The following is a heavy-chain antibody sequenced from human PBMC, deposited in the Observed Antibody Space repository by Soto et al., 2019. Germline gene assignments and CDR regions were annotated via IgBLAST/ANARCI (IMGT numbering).Heavy chain of an antibody. J-gene: IGHJ4*02. CDR3: AKLRYFDWLLYLIFDY. CDR2: ISGSGGST. Sequence: GGSLRLSCAASGFTFSSYAMSWVRQAPGKGLEWVSAISGSGGSTYYADSVKGRFTISRDNSKNTLYLQMNSLRAEDTAVYYCAKLRYFDWLLYLIFDYWGQGTLVTVSS. D-gene: IGHD3-9*01. V-gene: IGHV3-23*01. CDR1: GFTFSSYA.